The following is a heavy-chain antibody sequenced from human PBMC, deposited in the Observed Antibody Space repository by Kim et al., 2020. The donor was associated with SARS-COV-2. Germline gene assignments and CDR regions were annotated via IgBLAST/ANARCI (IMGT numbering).Heavy chain of an antibody. D-gene: IGHD6-13*01. V-gene: IGHV1-24*01. Sequence: YAQKFQGRVTMTEDTSTDTAYMELSSLRSEDTAVYYCATGIAASSYAFDIWGQGTMVTVSS. CDR3: ATGIAASSYAFDI. J-gene: IGHJ3*02.